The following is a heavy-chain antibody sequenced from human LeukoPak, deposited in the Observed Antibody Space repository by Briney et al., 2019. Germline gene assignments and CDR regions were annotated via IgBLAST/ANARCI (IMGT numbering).Heavy chain of an antibody. CDR2: IKEYGTEE. CDR3: ATMRLDFWSGYYVRGYYLDY. D-gene: IGHD3-3*01. V-gene: IGHV3-7*01. CDR1: GFTFSSYA. J-gene: IGHJ4*02. Sequence: PGGSLRLSCAASGFTFSSYAMSWVRQAPGKGLEWVANIKEYGTEEYYVDSVKGRFTISRDNAKNSLSLQMNSLRAEDTAVYYCATMRLDFWSGYYVRGYYLDYWGQGTLVTVSS.